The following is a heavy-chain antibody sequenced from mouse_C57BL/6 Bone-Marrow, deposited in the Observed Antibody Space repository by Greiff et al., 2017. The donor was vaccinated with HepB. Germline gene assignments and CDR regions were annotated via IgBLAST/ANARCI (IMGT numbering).Heavy chain of an antibody. CDR2: ISSVNSTI. Sequence: EVQGVESGGGLVKPGGSLKLSCAASGFTFSDYGMHWVRQAPEKGLEWVAYISSVNSTIYYADTVKGRFTISRDNAKNTLFLQMTSLRSEDTAMYYCARPGYDGYNAPFAYWGQGPLVTVSA. J-gene: IGHJ3*01. CDR3: ARPGYDGYNAPFAY. V-gene: IGHV5-17*01. CDR1: GFTFSDYG. D-gene: IGHD2-3*01.